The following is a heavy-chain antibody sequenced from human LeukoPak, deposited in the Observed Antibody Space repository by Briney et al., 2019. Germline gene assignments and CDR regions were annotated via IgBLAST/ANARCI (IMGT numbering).Heavy chain of an antibody. V-gene: IGHV7-4-1*02. J-gene: IGHJ3*02. CDR1: GHIFATSA. Sequence: ASVKVSCKASGHIFATSAINWVRQAPGQGLEGMGWVNTSTGHPMYAQRFTGRCVFSFDTSVSTAHLQINRLKAEDTATYSCAADPRRYCSNTTCPGYAFHIWGQGTMASVSS. CDR3: AADPRRYCSNTTCPGYAFHI. CDR2: VNTSTGHP. D-gene: IGHD2-2*01.